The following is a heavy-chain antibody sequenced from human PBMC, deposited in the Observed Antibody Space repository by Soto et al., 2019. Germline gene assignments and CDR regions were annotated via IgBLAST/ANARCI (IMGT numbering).Heavy chain of an antibody. V-gene: IGHV5-10-1*01. CDR2: IDPSDSYT. CDR1: GYSFTSYW. J-gene: IGHJ3*02. CDR3: ARQIYDSSGYGAFDI. D-gene: IGHD3-22*01. Sequence: GESLKISCKGSGYSFTSYWISWVRQMPGKGLEWMGRIDPSDSYTNYSPSFQGHVTISADKSISTAYLQWSSLKASDTAMYYCARQIYDSSGYGAFDIWGQGTMVTV.